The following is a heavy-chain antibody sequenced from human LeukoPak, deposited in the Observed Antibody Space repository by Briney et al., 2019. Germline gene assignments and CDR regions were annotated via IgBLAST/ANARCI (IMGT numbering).Heavy chain of an antibody. Sequence: TGGSLRLSCAASGFTVSSNYMSWVRQAPGKGLEWVSVIYSGGSTYYADSVKGRFTISRDNSKNTLYLQMNSLRAEDTAVYYYARGLTTVTPLDIWGQGTMVTVSS. CDR1: GFTVSSNY. CDR2: IYSGGST. V-gene: IGHV3-66*02. CDR3: ARGLTTVTPLDI. D-gene: IGHD4-11*01. J-gene: IGHJ3*02.